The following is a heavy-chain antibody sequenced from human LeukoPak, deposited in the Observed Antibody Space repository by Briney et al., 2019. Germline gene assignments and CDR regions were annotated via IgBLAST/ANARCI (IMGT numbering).Heavy chain of an antibody. V-gene: IGHV3-11*04. CDR1: GFTVSSNY. J-gene: IGHJ4*02. CDR2: ISSSGSTI. D-gene: IGHD6-19*01. CDR3: ARVGSGWYFDY. Sequence: GGSLRLSCAASGFTVSSNYMSWVRQAPGKGLEWVSYISSSGSTIYYADSVKGRFTISRDNAKNSLYLQMNSLRAEDTAVYYCARVGSGWYFDYWGQGTLVTVSS.